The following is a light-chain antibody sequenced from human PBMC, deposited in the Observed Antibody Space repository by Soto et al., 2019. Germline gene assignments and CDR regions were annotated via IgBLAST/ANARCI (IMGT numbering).Light chain of an antibody. V-gene: IGLV2-23*02. J-gene: IGLJ1*01. CDR3: FSYAGINTLYV. CDR1: SGDVGGYDL. CDR2: QVV. Sequence: QSALTQPASVAGSPSQSITISCTGTSGDVGGYDLVSWYQQHPGKAPKLMIYQVVKRPSGVSNRFSGSQSGNTASLTISGLQAEDEADYYFFSYAGINTLYVFGTGTKLTVL.